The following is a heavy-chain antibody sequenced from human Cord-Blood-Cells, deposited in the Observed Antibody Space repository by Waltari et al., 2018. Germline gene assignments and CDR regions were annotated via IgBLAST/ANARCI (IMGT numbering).Heavy chain of an antibody. J-gene: IGHJ6*02. V-gene: IGHV4-34*01. CDR2: INHSGST. CDR1: GGSFSGYY. Sequence: QVQLQQWGAGLLKPSETLSLTCAVYGGSFSGYYLCWIRHPPGKGLEWIGEINHSGSTNYNPSLKSRVTISVDTSKNQFSLKLSSVTAADTAVYYCARVYYDYVYGMDVWGQGTTVTVSS. D-gene: IGHD3-16*01. CDR3: ARVYYDYVYGMDV.